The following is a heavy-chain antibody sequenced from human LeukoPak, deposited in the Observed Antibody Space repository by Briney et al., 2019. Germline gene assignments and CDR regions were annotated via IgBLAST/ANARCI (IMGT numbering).Heavy chain of an antibody. J-gene: IGHJ6*03. CDR1: GYTLTSYY. CDR2: INPSGGST. CDR3: ARDHYDSSGYYGWAYYMDV. V-gene: IGHV1-46*01. Sequence: ASVKVSCKSSGYTLTSYYMHSVRQAPGQGLEWMGIINPSGGSTSYAQKFQGRVTMTRDMSTSTVYMELSSLRSEDTAVYYCARDHYDSSGYYGWAYYMDVWGKGTTVTVSS. D-gene: IGHD3-22*01.